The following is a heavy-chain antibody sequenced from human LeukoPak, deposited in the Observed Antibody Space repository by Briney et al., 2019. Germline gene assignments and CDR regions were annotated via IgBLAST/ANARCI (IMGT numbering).Heavy chain of an antibody. Sequence: PGGSLRLSCAASGFTFSSYSMNWVRQAPGKGLEWVSSISSSSSYIYCADSVKGRFTISRDNAKNSLYLQMNSLRAEDTAVYYCARPEAYGDYGWGQGTLVTVSS. D-gene: IGHD4-17*01. V-gene: IGHV3-21*01. CDR2: ISSSSSYI. CDR3: ARPEAYGDYG. J-gene: IGHJ4*02. CDR1: GFTFSSYS.